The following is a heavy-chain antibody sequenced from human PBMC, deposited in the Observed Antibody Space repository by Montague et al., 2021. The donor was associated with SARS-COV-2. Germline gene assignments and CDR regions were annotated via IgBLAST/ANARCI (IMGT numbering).Heavy chain of an antibody. CDR2: IYDSGST. D-gene: IGHD4-17*01. J-gene: IGHJ4*02. CDR1: GSSVRSYY. V-gene: IGHV4-59*02. CDR3: ARENTVTTFGGPYYIDS. Sequence: SETLSLTCIVSGSSVRSYYWSWIRQPPGKGLEWIGYIYDSGSTNYNPSLKSRVTISVDPSKNQFSLKLSSVTAADTAVYYCARENTVTTFGGPYYIDSWGQGTLVTVSA.